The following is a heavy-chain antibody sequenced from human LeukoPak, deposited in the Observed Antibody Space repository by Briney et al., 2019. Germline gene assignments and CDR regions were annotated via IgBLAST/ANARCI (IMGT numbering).Heavy chain of an antibody. CDR3: AKAQTYYYDSSGYFSDAFDI. Sequence: GGSLRLSCAASGFTFSSYAMHWVRQAPGKGLEWVSGISWNSGSIGYADSVKGRFTISRDNAKNSLYLQMNSLRAEDTALYYCAKAQTYYYDSSGYFSDAFDIWGQGTMVTVSS. J-gene: IGHJ3*02. V-gene: IGHV3-9*01. D-gene: IGHD3-22*01. CDR1: GFTFSSYA. CDR2: ISWNSGSI.